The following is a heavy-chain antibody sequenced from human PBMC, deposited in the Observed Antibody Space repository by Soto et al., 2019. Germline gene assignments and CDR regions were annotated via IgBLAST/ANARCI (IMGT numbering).Heavy chain of an antibody. CDR2: ISGSGGST. J-gene: IGHJ3*02. V-gene: IGHV3-23*01. CDR1: GFTFSSYA. Sequence: EVQLLESGGGLVQPGGSLRLSCAASGFTFSSYAMSWVRQAPGKGLEWVSTISGSGGSTYYADSVKGRFTISRDNSKNTLYLQMNSLRAEDTAVYSGANGGGDYSSGWYGAFDIWGQGTMVTVSS. D-gene: IGHD6-19*01. CDR3: ANGGGDYSSGWYGAFDI.